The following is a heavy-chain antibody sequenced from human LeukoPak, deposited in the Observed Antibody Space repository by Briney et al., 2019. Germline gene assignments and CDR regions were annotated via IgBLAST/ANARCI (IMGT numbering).Heavy chain of an antibody. V-gene: IGHV4-30-4*08. CDR1: GGSISSGDYY. Sequence: SETLSLTCTVSGGSISSGDYYWSWIRQPPGKGLEWIGYIYYSGSTYYNPSLKSRVTISVDTSKNQFSLKLSSVTAADTAVYYCARAWGGWFDPWAREPWSPSPQ. J-gene: IGHJ5*02. CDR3: ARAWGGWFDP. D-gene: IGHD7-27*01. CDR2: IYYSGST.